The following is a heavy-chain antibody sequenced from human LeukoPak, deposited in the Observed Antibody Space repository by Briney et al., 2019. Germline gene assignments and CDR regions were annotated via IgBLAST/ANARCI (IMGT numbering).Heavy chain of an antibody. J-gene: IGHJ4*02. CDR1: GYTFTGYH. V-gene: IGHV1-2*06. Sequence: ASVKVSCKASGYTFTGYHIHWVRQAPGQGLEWMGRINPYSGDTNFAQKFQGRVTMTRDTSITTAYMDLSSLTPDDTAVYFCARDQGSLSRSWYTGYWGQGTQVTVSS. D-gene: IGHD6-13*01. CDR3: ARDQGSLSRSWYTGY. CDR2: INPYSGDT.